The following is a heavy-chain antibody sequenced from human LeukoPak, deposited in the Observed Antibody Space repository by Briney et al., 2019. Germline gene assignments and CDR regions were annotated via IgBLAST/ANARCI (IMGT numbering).Heavy chain of an antibody. CDR3: ARESPVRMFDY. V-gene: IGHV4-4*07. D-gene: IGHD2-15*01. Sequence: SETLSLTCSVSGGSLSGYYWSWIRRPAGKGLEWIGRIYTSGSTNYNPSLKSRVTISVDTSKNQFSLKLSSVTAADTAVYYCARESPVRMFDYWGQGTLVTVSS. CDR2: IYTSGST. CDR1: GGSLSGYY. J-gene: IGHJ4*02.